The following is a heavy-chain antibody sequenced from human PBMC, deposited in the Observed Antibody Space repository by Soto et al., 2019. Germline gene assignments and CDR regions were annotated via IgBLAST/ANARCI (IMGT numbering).Heavy chain of an antibody. D-gene: IGHD2-2*01. Sequence: QVQLVQSGAEVKKPGASVKVSCKASGYTFTSYAMHWVRQAPGQRLEWMGWINAGNGNTKYSQKFQGRFTITRDTSASTAYMELSSLRSEDTAVYYCARGYCSSTSCYAPPSGRDAFDIWGQGTMVTVSS. CDR3: ARGYCSSTSCYAPPSGRDAFDI. CDR2: INAGNGNT. CDR1: GYTFTSYA. J-gene: IGHJ3*02. V-gene: IGHV1-3*01.